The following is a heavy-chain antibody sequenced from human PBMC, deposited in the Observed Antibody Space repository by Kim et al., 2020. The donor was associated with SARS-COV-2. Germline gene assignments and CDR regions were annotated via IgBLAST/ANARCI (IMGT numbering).Heavy chain of an antibody. CDR3: ASRITTSFDN. J-gene: IGHJ4*02. D-gene: IGHD3-10*01. V-gene: IGHV3-74*03. CDR2: SSP. Sequence: SSPMYGDAVSGRFTVSRDNARNTLHLQMNSLRAEDTAVYYCASRITTSFDNWGQGILVTVSS.